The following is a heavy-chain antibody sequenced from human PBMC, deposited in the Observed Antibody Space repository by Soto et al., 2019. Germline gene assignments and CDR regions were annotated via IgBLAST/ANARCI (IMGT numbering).Heavy chain of an antibody. Sequence: GESLKISCQGFGYTFSGYWIGWVRQMPGKGLEWMGIIYPGDSDTRYSPSFQGQVTISVDTSTSTAYLQWSRLQASDTAMHYCVRRPGISGISDPFDYWGQGTLVTVSS. CDR3: VRRPGISGISDPFDY. CDR1: GYTFSGYW. D-gene: IGHD1-20*01. V-gene: IGHV5-51*01. J-gene: IGHJ4*02. CDR2: IYPGDSDT.